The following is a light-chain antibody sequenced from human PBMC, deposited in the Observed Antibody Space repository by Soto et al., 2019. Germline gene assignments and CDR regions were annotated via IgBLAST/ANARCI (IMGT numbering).Light chain of an antibody. J-gene: IGLJ3*02. Sequence: QSVLTQPPSVSGAPGQRVTISCTGRSSNIGAGYDVHWYQQLPGTAPKRLIYGNSNRASGVPDRFSGSKSGTSASLAITGLKAEDEADYYCQSYDSSLSGWVFGGGTKLTVL. CDR2: GNS. CDR1: SSNIGAGYD. V-gene: IGLV1-40*01. CDR3: QSYDSSLSGWV.